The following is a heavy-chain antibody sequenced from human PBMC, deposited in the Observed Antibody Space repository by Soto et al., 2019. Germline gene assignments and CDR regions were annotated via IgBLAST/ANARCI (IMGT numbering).Heavy chain of an antibody. J-gene: IGHJ5*02. Sequence: QVQLVESGGGVVQPGRSLRLSCAASGLTFSSYAMHWVRQAPGKGLEWVAVISYDGSNKYYADSVKGRFTISRDNSKKTLYRQMNSLRAEDTAVYYCARPGDKPYNIVLVPAAIGWFDPWGQGTLVTVSS. CDR3: ARPGDKPYNIVLVPAAIGWFDP. CDR2: ISYDGSNK. D-gene: IGHD2-2*01. CDR1: GLTFSSYA. V-gene: IGHV3-30-3*01.